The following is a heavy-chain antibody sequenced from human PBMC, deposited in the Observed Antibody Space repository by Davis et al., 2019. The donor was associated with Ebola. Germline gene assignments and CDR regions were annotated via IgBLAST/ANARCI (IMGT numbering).Heavy chain of an antibody. D-gene: IGHD1-26*01. Sequence: SVKVSCKASGGTFSTYDINWARQPPGQGLEWMGRIIPMVGTATYAQKFQGRVTITADKSTSTAYMEMSGLRSEDTAVYYCARDLGRYDDHWGQGTLVTVSS. CDR2: IIPMVGTA. CDR1: GGTFSTYD. V-gene: IGHV1-69*04. J-gene: IGHJ4*02. CDR3: ARDLGRYDDH.